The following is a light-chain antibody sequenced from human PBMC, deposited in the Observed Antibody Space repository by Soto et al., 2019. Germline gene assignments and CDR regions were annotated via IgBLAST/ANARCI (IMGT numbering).Light chain of an antibody. J-gene: IGKJ2*01. CDR3: QQSNNWPYT. Sequence: EIVLTQSPGTLSVSAGERANLSCRASQSVSTNLAWFQQKPGQAPRLLIYGASTRATGIPARFSGSGSGTEFTLTINSLQSEDLAVYYCQQSNNWPYTFGQGTKLEV. V-gene: IGKV3-15*01. CDR2: GAS. CDR1: QSVSTN.